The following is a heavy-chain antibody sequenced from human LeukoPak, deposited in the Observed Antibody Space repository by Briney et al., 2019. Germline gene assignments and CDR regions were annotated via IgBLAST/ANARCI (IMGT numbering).Heavy chain of an antibody. D-gene: IGHD1/OR15-1a*01. CDR1: EFTFSSYW. J-gene: IGHJ3*02. CDR2: INQDGSET. V-gene: IGHV3-7*01. CDR3: AGVGSEQYRGAFDI. Sequence: GGSLRLSCVGSEFTFSSYWMTWVRQAQGDGLEWVANINQDGSETHYVDSVEGRFTISRDNARNSLFLQLNILRAEDTALYYCAGVGSEQYRGAFDIWGQGTMVTVSS.